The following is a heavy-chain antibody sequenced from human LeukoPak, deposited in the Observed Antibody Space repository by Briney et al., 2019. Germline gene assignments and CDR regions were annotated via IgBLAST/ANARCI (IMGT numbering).Heavy chain of an antibody. V-gene: IGHV4-30-4*08. CDR3: ARAPLIYDSSGYPFDY. Sequence: SETLSLTCTVSGGSISSGDYYWSWIRQPPGKGLEWIGYIYYSGSTYYNPSLKSRVTISVDTSKNQFSLKLSSVTAADTAVYYCARAPLIYDSSGYPFDYWGQGTLVTVSS. CDR1: GGSISSGDYY. CDR2: IYYSGST. D-gene: IGHD3-22*01. J-gene: IGHJ4*02.